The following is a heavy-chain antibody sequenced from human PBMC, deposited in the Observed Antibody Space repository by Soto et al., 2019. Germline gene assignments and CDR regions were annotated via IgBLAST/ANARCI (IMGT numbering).Heavy chain of an antibody. D-gene: IGHD6-19*01. J-gene: IGHJ4*02. CDR3: ARGKYSSGWSGLDY. V-gene: IGHV6-1*01. CDR2: TYYSSKLYN. Sequence: PSQTLSLTYVISGDSASSNSGAWNCISESPSRGLECLVRTYYSSKLYNGYAVCVKSRITINPDTSKTQFSLQLNSVTPADTAVYYCARGKYSSGWSGLDYWGQGTLVTVSS. CDR1: GDSASSNSGA.